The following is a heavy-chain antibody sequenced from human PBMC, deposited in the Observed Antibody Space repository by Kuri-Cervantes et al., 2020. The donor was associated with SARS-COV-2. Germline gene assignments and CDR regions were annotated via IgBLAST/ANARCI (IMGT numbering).Heavy chain of an antibody. CDR1: GGSFNNYY. J-gene: IGHJ4*02. CDR3: ARELTYYDFWSGYSPAYYFDY. V-gene: IGHV4-34*01. D-gene: IGHD3-3*01. Sequence: SETLSLTCAVYGGSFNNYYWSWVRQSPGKGLEWIGEINHNGNTNYNPSLESRVTISVDTSKNQFSLKLSSVTAADAAVYYCARELTYYDFWSGYSPAYYFDYWGQGTLVTVSS. CDR2: INHNGNT.